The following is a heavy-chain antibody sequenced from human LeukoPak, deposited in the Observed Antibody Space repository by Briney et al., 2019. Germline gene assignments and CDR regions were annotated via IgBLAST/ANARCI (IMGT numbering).Heavy chain of an antibody. CDR3: ARSPRVVAEYYYYYYMDV. D-gene: IGHD3-16*02. CDR1: GYTFTSYA. J-gene: IGHJ6*03. V-gene: IGHV7-4-1*02. CDR2: INTNTGNP. Sequence: ASVKVSCKASGYTFTSYAMNWARQAPGQGLEWMGWINTNTGNPTYAQGFTGRFVFSLDTSVSTAYLQISSLKAEDTAVYYCARSPRVVAEYYYYYYMDVWGKGTTVTVSS.